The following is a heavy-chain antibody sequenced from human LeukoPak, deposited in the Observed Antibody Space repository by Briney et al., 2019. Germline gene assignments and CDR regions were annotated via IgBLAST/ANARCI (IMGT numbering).Heavy chain of an antibody. Sequence: GGSLRLSCAASGFTFDAYAMHWVRQAPGKGLEWVSGISWNGGGMGYAVSVKGRFTISRDNAKNSLYLQMNSLRAEDTAVYYCAKAFYYDSSGYYTTKGDYFDYWGQGTLVTVSS. D-gene: IGHD3-22*01. CDR3: AKAFYYDSSGYYTTKGDYFDY. CDR2: ISWNGGGM. V-gene: IGHV3-9*01. J-gene: IGHJ4*02. CDR1: GFTFDAYA.